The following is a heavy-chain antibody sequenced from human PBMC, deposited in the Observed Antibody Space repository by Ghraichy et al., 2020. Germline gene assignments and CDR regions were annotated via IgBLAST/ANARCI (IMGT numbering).Heavy chain of an antibody. CDR2: ISSSSGYI. V-gene: IGHV3-21*01. J-gene: IGHJ4*02. Sequence: GGSLRLSCAASGFTFSSYSMNWGRQAPGKGLEWFSSISSSSGYIYYADSVKGRFTISRDNAKNSLYLQMNSLRAEDTAVYYCARISDYYDSSGYSHPSDYWGQGTLVTVSS. D-gene: IGHD3-22*01. CDR1: GFTFSSYS. CDR3: ARISDYYDSSGYSHPSDY.